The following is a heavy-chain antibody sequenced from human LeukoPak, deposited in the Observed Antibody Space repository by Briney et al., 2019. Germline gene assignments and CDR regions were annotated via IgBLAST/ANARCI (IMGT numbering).Heavy chain of an antibody. J-gene: IGHJ4*02. Sequence: PSETLSLTCAVYGGSFSGYYWSWIRQPPGKGLEWIGEINHSVSTNYNPSLKSRVTISVDTSKNQFSLKLSSVTAADTAVYYCATTRGSRATYYDFWGQGTLVTVSS. V-gene: IGHV4-34*01. CDR3: ATTRGSRATYYDF. D-gene: IGHD3-3*01. CDR2: INHSVST. CDR1: GGSFSGYY.